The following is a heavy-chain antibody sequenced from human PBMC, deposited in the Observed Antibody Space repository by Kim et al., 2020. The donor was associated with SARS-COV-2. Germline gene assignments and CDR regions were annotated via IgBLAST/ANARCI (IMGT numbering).Heavy chain of an antibody. CDR1: GFTFSGYA. J-gene: IGHJ4*02. D-gene: IGHD2-15*01. CDR3: AKDRGAILRDFDS. CDR2: ITGGGAAP. V-gene: IGHV3-23*01. Sequence: GGSLRLSCAASGFTFSGYAMTWVRQAPGKGLEWVSGITGGGAAPFYADSVKGRFTISRDNSKNTLYLQINSLRAEDTAVYYCAKDRGAILRDFDSWGQGTLVTVSS.